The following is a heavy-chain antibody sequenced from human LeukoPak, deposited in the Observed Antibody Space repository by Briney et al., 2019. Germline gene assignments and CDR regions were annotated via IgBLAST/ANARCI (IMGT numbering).Heavy chain of an antibody. D-gene: IGHD4-17*01. J-gene: IGHJ3*02. V-gene: IGHV3-23*01. CDR1: GFAFSTFP. Sequence: GGSLRLSCVASGFAFSTFPMSWVRQAPGKGLEWVSAVSGSGGHTFYLDSAKGRVTISRDNSKKTLYLQMNSLRVDDTAVYYCAKGGASVTDAPHGDVVTITLDGFDIWGQGTMVTVSS. CDR2: VSGSGGHT. CDR3: AKGGASVTDAPHGDVVTITLDGFDI.